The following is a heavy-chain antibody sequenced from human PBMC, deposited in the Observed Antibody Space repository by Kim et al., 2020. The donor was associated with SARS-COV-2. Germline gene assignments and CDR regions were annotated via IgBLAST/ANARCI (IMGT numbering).Heavy chain of an antibody. V-gene: IGHV3-21*01. CDR3: ARKTWQQLFG. J-gene: IGHJ4*02. Sequence: GGSLRLSCVASGFTFSSYSMNWVRQAPGKGLEWVSSISSSSSYIHYADSVKGRFTISRDNAKNSLYLQMNSLRAEDTAVYYCARKTWQQLFGWGQGTLVTVSS. CDR1: GFTFSSYS. D-gene: IGHD6-13*01. CDR2: ISSSSSYI.